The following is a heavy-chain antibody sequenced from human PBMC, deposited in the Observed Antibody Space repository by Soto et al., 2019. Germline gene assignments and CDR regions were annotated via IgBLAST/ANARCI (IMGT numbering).Heavy chain of an antibody. J-gene: IGHJ4*02. D-gene: IGHD2-15*01. CDR3: ARIVGGSSDY. CDR1: GDSVSSNSAA. CDR2: TYYRSKWHS. V-gene: IGHV6-1*01. Sequence: SQTLSLTCAISGDSVSSNSAAWNWIRQPPLRGLEWLGRTYYRSKWHSDYAVSMKGRITINPDTSKNQFSLQLNSVTPEDAAIYYCARIVGGSSDYWGQGTRVTSPQ.